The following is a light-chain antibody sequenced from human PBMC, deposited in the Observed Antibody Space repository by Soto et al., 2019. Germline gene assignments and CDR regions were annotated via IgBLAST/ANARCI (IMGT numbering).Light chain of an antibody. V-gene: IGKV1-5*01. CDR2: DAS. Sequence: DIQLTQSPSTLSASVGDRVTITCRASQSIRYWVAWYQHKPGKAPKLLIYDASTLASGVPTRVSGSGSGNEFTLTISSLHPDDFATYYCQQYNILSTFGQGTKVEI. CDR1: QSIRYW. J-gene: IGKJ1*01. CDR3: QQYNILST.